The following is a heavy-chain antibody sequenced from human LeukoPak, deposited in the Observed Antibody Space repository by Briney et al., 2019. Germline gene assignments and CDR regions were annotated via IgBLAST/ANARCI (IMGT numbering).Heavy chain of an antibody. CDR2: INQDESEK. CDR3: ARHSYNNYFDY. D-gene: IGHD1-1*01. J-gene: IGHJ4*02. Sequence: GGSLRLSCAASGFTFSSYWMSWVRQAPGKGLEWVANINQDESEKYSVDSVKGRFTISRDNAKNSLYVQMNSLRAEDTAVYYCARHSYNNYFDYWGQGTLVTVSS. V-gene: IGHV3-7*01. CDR1: GFTFSSYW.